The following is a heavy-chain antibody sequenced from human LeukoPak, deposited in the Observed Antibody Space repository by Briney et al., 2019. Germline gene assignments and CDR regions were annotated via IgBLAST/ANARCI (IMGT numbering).Heavy chain of an antibody. CDR3: ARLSLYSSSWYPYYMDV. V-gene: IGHV4-59*01. Sequence: SETLSLTCTVSGGSISSYYWSWIQQPPGKGLEWIGYIYYSGSTNYNPSLKSRVTISVDTSKNQFSLKLSSVTAADTAVYYCARLSLYSSSWYPYYMDVWGKGTTVTVSS. J-gene: IGHJ6*03. D-gene: IGHD6-13*01. CDR2: IYYSGST. CDR1: GGSISSYY.